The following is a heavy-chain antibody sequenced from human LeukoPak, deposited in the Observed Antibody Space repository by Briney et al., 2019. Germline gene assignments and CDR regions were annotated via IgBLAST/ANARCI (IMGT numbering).Heavy chain of an antibody. CDR1: GFTFSSYG. CDR2: IRYDGSNK. J-gene: IGHJ4*02. D-gene: IGHD3-10*01. V-gene: IGHV3-30*02. Sequence: GGSLRLSCAASGFTFSSYGMHWVRQAPGKGLEWVAFIRYDGSNKYYADSVKGRFTISRDNSKNTLYLQMNSLGAEDTAVYYCATDYGSGSSFDYWGQGTLASVSS. CDR3: ATDYGSGSSFDY.